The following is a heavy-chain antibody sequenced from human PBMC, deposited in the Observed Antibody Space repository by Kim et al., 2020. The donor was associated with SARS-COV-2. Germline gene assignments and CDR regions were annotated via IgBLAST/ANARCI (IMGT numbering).Heavy chain of an antibody. Sequence: GGSLRLSCAASGFTFSNYALHWVRQAPGKGLEWVAVTSFDGSNKYYADSVKGQFTISRDSSKNTLYLQMNSLRPEDTAVYYCARGGYYSGSGPYYYYGMDVWGQGTTVTVSS. CDR2: TSFDGSNK. J-gene: IGHJ6*02. D-gene: IGHD3-10*01. CDR3: ARGGYYSGSGPYYYYGMDV. CDR1: GFTFSNYA. V-gene: IGHV3-30*04.